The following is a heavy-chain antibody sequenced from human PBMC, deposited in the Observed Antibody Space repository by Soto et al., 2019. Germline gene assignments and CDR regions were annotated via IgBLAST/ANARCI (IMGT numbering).Heavy chain of an antibody. J-gene: IGHJ6*02. D-gene: IGHD3-10*01. V-gene: IGHV4-39*01. CDR1: GGSISSSSYY. Sequence: PSETLSLTCTVSGGSISSSSYYWGWIRQPPGKGLEWIGSIYYSGSTYYNPSLKSRVTISVDTSKNQFSLKLSSVTAADTAVYYCARITMVRGVKRTYGYYYGMDVWGQGTTVTVSS. CDR2: IYYSGST. CDR3: ARITMVRGVKRTYGYYYGMDV.